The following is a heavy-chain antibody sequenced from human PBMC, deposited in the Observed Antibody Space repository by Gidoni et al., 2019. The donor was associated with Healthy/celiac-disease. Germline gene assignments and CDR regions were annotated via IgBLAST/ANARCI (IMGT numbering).Heavy chain of an antibody. D-gene: IGHD4-17*01. CDR1: GFTFSSYG. V-gene: IGHV3-33*01. CDR2: IWYDGSNK. J-gene: IGHJ6*02. CDR3: AREGWTTVVTPGRGYYYGMDV. Sequence: QVQLVESGGGVVQPGRSLRLSCAASGFTFSSYGMHWVRQAPGKGLEWVAVIWYDGSNKYYADSVKGRFTISRDNSKNTLYLQMNSLRAEDTAVYYCAREGWTTVVTPGRGYYYGMDVWGQGTTVTVSS.